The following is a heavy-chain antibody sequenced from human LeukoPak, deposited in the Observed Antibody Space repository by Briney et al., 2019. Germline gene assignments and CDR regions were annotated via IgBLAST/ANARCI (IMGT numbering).Heavy chain of an antibody. Sequence: PGGSLRLSCAASGFTFSSYGMHWVRQAPGKGLEWVAVISYDGSNKYYADSVKGRFTISRDNSKNTPYLQMNSLRAEDTAVYYCAMAAAGTFDFDYWGQGTLVTVSS. CDR3: AMAAAGTFDFDY. CDR1: GFTFSSYG. J-gene: IGHJ4*02. CDR2: ISYDGSNK. D-gene: IGHD6-13*01. V-gene: IGHV3-30*03.